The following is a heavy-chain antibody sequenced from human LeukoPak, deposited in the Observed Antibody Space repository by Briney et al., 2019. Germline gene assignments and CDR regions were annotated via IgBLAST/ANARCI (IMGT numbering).Heavy chain of an antibody. V-gene: IGHV3-48*02. CDR2: IINSGGTI. CDR3: ARVGRGLYSMDV. Sequence: GGSLRLSCAASGFTFSTHGMNWVRQTPGKGLEWVSYIINSGGTIYYADSVQGRFTISRDNAKNSLYLQMNSLRDEDTAVYYCARVGRGLYSMDVWGQGTTVTVCS. J-gene: IGHJ6*02. CDR1: GFTFSTHG. D-gene: IGHD3-10*01.